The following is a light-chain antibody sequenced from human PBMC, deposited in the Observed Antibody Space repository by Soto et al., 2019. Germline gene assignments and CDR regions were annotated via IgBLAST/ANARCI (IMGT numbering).Light chain of an antibody. J-gene: IGKJ2*01. CDR2: GAS. CDR1: QSVSSSY. CDR3: XXYGSSPRT. V-gene: IGKV3-20*01. Sequence: EIVLTQSPGTLSLSPGERATLSCRASQSVSSSYLAWYQQKPGQAPRLLIYGASSRATGIPDRFSGSGSGTDFTLXXXXLXXXDXXXXXXXXYGSSPRTFGQGTKLEIK.